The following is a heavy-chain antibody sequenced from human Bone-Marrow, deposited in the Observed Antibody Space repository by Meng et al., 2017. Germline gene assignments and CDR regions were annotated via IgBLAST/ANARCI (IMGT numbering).Heavy chain of an antibody. J-gene: IGHJ3*02. CDR1: GFTFSDYY. CDR2: IWYDGSNK. D-gene: IGHD3-10*01. Sequence: GESLKISCAASGFTFSDYYMSWIRQAPGKGLEWVAVIWYDGSNKYYADSVKGRFTISKDNSKNTLYLQMNSLRAEDTAVYYCARDLRAGLRLWFGELLYTRPIGSGDAFDIWGQGTMVTVSS. V-gene: IGHV3-33*08. CDR3: ARDLRAGLRLWFGELLYTRPIGSGDAFDI.